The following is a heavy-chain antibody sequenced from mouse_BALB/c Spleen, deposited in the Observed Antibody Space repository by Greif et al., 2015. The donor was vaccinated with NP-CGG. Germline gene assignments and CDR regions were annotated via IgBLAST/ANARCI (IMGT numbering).Heavy chain of an antibody. CDR2: ISNGGGST. CDR1: GFTFSSYT. V-gene: IGHV5-12-2*01. D-gene: IGHD1-2*01. Sequence: DVKLQESGGGLVQPGGSLKLSCAASGFTFSSYTMSWVRQTPEKRLEWVAYISNGGGSTYYPDTVKGRFTISRDNAKNPLYLQMSSLKSEDTAMYYCARDGYVVWGAGTTVTVSS. J-gene: IGHJ1*01. CDR3: ARDGYVV.